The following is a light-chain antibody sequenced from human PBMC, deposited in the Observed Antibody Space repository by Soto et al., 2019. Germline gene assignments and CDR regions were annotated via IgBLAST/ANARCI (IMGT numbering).Light chain of an antibody. Sequence: EIVLTQSPGTLSLSPGERATLSCRASQSVSSSYLAWYQQKPGQAPRLLIYGASRRATGIPDRFSGSGSGTEFTLTITPLEPEDFVVYFCQQYDTSPITFGQGTRLEIK. J-gene: IGKJ5*01. V-gene: IGKV3-20*01. CDR2: GAS. CDR1: QSVSSSY. CDR3: QQYDTSPIT.